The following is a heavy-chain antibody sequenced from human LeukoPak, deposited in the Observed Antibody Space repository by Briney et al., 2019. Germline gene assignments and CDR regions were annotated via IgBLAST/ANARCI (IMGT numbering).Heavy chain of an antibody. D-gene: IGHD6-19*01. Sequence: ASVKASCKASGYIFTSYNIYWVRQAPGQGLEWTGIINPSGGSTNYAQKFQGRVTMTRDTSTSTVYMELSSLRSDDTAVYYCARFAVHRRITVAGQFGLDYWGQGTLVSVSS. CDR1: GYIFTSYN. V-gene: IGHV1-46*01. CDR2: INPSGGST. J-gene: IGHJ4*02. CDR3: ARFAVHRRITVAGQFGLDY.